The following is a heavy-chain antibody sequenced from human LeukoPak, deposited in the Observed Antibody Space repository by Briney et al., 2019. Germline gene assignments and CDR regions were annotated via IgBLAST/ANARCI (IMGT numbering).Heavy chain of an antibody. CDR1: GFTVSSNY. CDR3: ARGLYYYDSSGYLYF. J-gene: IGHJ4*02. Sequence: GGSLRLSCAASGFTVSSNYMSWVRQAPGKGLEWLSDIYSDGSTYYADSVKGRFTISRDNSKNTLYLQMNSLRAEDTAVYYCARGLYYYDSSGYLYFWGQGTLVTVSS. CDR2: IYSDGST. D-gene: IGHD3-22*01. V-gene: IGHV3-53*01.